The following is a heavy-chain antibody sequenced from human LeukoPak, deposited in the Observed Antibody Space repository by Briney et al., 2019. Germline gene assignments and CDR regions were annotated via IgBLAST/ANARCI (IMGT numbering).Heavy chain of an antibody. CDR3: ARKQLGIDY. D-gene: IGHD6-6*01. CDR1: GGSISSGGYS. V-gene: IGHV4-30-2*01. Sequence: SQTLSLTCAVSGGSISSGGYSWSWIRQPPGKGLEWIGYIYHSGSTYYNPSLKSRVTISVDRSKNQFSLKLSSVTAADTAVYYCARKQLGIDYWGQGTLVTVSS. J-gene: IGHJ4*02. CDR2: IYHSGST.